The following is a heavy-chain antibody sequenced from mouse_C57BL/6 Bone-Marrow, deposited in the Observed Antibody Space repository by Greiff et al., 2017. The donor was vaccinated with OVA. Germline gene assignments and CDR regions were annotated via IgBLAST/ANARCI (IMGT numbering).Heavy chain of an antibody. Sequence: ESGPELVKPGASVKISCKASGYAFSSSWMNWVKQRPGKGLEWIGRIYPGDGDTNYNGKFKGKATLTADKSSSTAYMQLSSLTSEDSAVYFCARSYYGTTYYFDYWGQGTTLTVSS. J-gene: IGHJ2*01. CDR2: IYPGDGDT. CDR1: GYAFSSSW. D-gene: IGHD1-1*01. CDR3: ARSYYGTTYYFDY. V-gene: IGHV1-82*01.